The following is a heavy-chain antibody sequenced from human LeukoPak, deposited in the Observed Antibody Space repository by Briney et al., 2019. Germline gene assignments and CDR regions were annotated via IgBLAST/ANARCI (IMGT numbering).Heavy chain of an antibody. Sequence: ASVKVSCKASGYTFTGYYMHWVRQAPGQGLEWMGWINPNSGGTNYAQKFQGWVTMARDTSISTAYMELSRLRSDDTAVYYCARADGSGSFYGMDVWGQGTTVTVSS. J-gene: IGHJ6*02. D-gene: IGHD3-10*01. CDR1: GYTFTGYY. CDR2: INPNSGGT. V-gene: IGHV1-2*04. CDR3: ARADGSGSFYGMDV.